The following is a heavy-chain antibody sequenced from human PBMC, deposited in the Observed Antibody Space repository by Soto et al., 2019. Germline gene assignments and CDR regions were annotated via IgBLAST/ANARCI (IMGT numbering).Heavy chain of an antibody. CDR3: ARLISGGSGVDD. J-gene: IGHJ4*02. CDR1: GDSFSSKSAA. CDR2: TYYRSEWYN. D-gene: IGHD2-15*01. V-gene: IGHV6-1*01. Sequence: QXLSLTCDRSGDSFSSKSAAWTWIRQSPSRGLEWLGRTYYRSEWYNDYAVSVKSRIRINPDTSKNQFSLQLDSVTPDDTALYYCARLISGGSGVDDWGQGTLVTVSS.